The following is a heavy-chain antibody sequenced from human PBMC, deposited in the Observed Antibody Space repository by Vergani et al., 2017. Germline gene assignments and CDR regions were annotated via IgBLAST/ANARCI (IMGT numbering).Heavy chain of an antibody. CDR1: GFNFEDHM. CDR3: ARPSAPGDYDALDI. CDR2: INWSGGST. D-gene: IGHD4-17*01. J-gene: IGHJ3*02. Sequence: EVQLVASGGGVVRPGGSLRLSCIISGFNFEDHMMNWVRQIPGKGLEWVSGINWSGGSTAYADSVRGRFTMSRDNAKNSLDLQMNSLRVEDTAVYHCARPSAPGDYDALDIWGQGTMVTVSS. V-gene: IGHV3-20*01.